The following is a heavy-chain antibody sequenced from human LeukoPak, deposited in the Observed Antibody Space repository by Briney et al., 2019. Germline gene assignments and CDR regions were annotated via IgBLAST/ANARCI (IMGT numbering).Heavy chain of an antibody. CDR2: ISSSGSTI. CDR3: ARVTVGGDHYFDY. D-gene: IGHD4-23*01. J-gene: IGHJ4*02. V-gene: IGHV3-11*04. Sequence: PGGSLRLSCAATGFTFSDYYVSWIRQAPGKGLEWVSYISSSGSTIYYADSVKGRFTISRDNAKNSLYLQMNSLRAEDTAVYYCARVTVGGDHYFDYWAQGTLDTVPS. CDR1: GFTFSDYY.